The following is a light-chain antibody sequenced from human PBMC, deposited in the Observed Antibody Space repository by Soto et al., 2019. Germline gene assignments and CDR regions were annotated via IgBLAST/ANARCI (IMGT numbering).Light chain of an antibody. V-gene: IGKV2-40*01. CDR2: TLS. CDR3: QQRSNWLT. Sequence: DIVMTQSPLSLPVTPGAPASISCRSSQSLFDSDDGTTYLDWYLQKPGQSPQLLIYTLSYRASGVPDRFSGSGSGTDFTLTISSLEPEDFAVYYCQQRSNWLTFGGGTKVDIK. J-gene: IGKJ4*01. CDR1: QSLFDSDDGTTY.